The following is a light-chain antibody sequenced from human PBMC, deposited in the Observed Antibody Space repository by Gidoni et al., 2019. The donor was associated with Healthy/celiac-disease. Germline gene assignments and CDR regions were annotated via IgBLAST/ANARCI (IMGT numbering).Light chain of an antibody. CDR1: QDISNY. CDR3: QQYDNLPLT. V-gene: IGKV1-33*01. CDR2: ESS. J-gene: IGKJ4*01. Sequence: DIQMTQSPSSLSASVGDRVTSTCQASQDISNYLNWYQQKPGNAPKLLIYESSHLETGVPSRFSGSGSGTEFTFTISSLQPEDIATYYCQQYDNLPLTFGGGTKVEIK.